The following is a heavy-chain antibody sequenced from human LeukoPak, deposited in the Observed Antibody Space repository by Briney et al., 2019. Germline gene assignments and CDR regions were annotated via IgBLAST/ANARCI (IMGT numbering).Heavy chain of an antibody. CDR1: GGSLSGYY. CDR2: IYHSGST. CDR3: ARKEASGRSYAFDI. V-gene: IGHV4-34*01. J-gene: IGHJ3*02. Sequence: SETLSLTCAVYGGSLSGYYWSWIRQPPGKGLEWIGEIYHSGSTNYNPSLKSRVTISVDESKNQFSLKVYSVTAADTAVYYCARKEASGRSYAFDIWGQGTMVTVSS. D-gene: IGHD1-14*01.